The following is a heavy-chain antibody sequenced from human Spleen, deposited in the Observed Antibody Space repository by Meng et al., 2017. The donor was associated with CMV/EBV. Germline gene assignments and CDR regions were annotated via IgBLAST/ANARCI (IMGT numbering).Heavy chain of an antibody. V-gene: IGHV4-61*01. J-gene: IGHJ5*02. D-gene: IGHD6-19*01. CDR1: GPSVATDSYY. Sequence: SGPSVATDSYYWGWIRQPPGKGLEWIGYIYYTGSTKYNPSLRSRVTISVDTPKNQFSLKLTTVTAADTAVYFCVREAVSLSGGIDPWGQGTLVTVSS. CDR2: IYYTGST. CDR3: VREAVSLSGGIDP.